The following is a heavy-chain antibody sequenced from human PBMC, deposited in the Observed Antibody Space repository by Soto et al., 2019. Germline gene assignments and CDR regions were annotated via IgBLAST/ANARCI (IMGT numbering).Heavy chain of an antibody. CDR1: GYTFTGYY. V-gene: IGHV1-2*02. D-gene: IGHD2-2*01. CDR2: INPNSGVT. Sequence: QVQLVQSGAEVKKPGASVKVSCKASGYTFTGYYMHWVRQAPGQGLEWMGWINPNSGVTNSAQKFQGRVTVPRDTSISTANMELSSLRYDDTAVYYCARDVVVEPAAPLPQIWGRGTLVTVSS. J-gene: IGHJ2*01. CDR3: ARDVVVEPAAPLPQI.